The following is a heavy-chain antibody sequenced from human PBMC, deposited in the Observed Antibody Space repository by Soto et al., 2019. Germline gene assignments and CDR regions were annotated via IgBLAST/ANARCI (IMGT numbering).Heavy chain of an antibody. J-gene: IGHJ2*01. CDR3: ARSWYSTTRYFDF. D-gene: IGHD1-26*01. CDR1: GYTFTSYG. CDR2: ISAHNGNT. Sequence: QVQLVPSGPEVKRPGASVKVSCKPSGYTFTSYGISWVRQAPGQGLEWMGWISAHNGNTNYAQKVQGRVTMTTDTSTSTAYMELTSLRSDDTAVYYCARSWYSTTRYFDFWGRGTLVTVSS. V-gene: IGHV1-18*01.